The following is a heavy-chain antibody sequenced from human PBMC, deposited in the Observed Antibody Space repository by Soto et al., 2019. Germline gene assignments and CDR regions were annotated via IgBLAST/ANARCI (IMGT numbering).Heavy chain of an antibody. Sequence: EVQLVETGGGLIQPGGSLRLYCAASGLTVSSNYMNWVRQAPGKGLEWVSVLYSGGSTHYAGSVKGRFIISRDNSKNTLYLQMNSLRVEDTAVYYCARDRPVDESDGFDIWVHGTMVTVSS. CDR3: ARDRPVDESDGFDI. CDR1: GLTVSSNY. D-gene: IGHD5-12*01. J-gene: IGHJ3*02. CDR2: LYSGGST. V-gene: IGHV3-53*02.